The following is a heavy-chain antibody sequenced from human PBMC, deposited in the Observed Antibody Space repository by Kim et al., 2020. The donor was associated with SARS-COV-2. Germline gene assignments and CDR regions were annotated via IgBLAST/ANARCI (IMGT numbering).Heavy chain of an antibody. CDR1: GGSFSGYY. D-gene: IGHD6-13*01. CDR2: INHSGST. J-gene: IGHJ5*02. V-gene: IGHV4-34*01. CDR3: ARGRIAAAGSRTSVWFDP. Sequence: SETLSLTCAVYGGSFSGYYWSWIRQPPGTGLEWIGEINHSGSTNYNPSLKSRVTISVDTSKNQFSLKLSSVTAADTAVYHCARGRIAAAGSRTSVWFDPWGQGTLVTVSS.